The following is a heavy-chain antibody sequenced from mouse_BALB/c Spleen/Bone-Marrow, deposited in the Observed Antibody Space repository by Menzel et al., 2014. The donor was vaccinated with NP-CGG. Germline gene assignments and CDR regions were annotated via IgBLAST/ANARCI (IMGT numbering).Heavy chain of an antibody. D-gene: IGHD2-4*01. CDR2: IWSGGST. CDR1: GFSLTSYG. J-gene: IGHJ4*01. V-gene: IGHV2-2*02. Sequence: VQLVESGPGLVQPSQSLSITCTVSGFSLTSYGVHWVRQSPGKGLEWLGVIWSGGSTDYNAAFISRLSISKDNSKSQVFFKMNSLQANDTAIYYCARTGITTGDAMDYWGQGTSVTVSS. CDR3: ARTGITTGDAMDY.